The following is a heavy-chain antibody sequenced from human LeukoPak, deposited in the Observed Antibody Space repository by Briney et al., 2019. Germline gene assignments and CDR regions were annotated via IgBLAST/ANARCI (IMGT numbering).Heavy chain of an antibody. CDR3: ARDLIRVSPPDY. CDR2: ISSFSTYI. CDR1: GFTFSTYS. D-gene: IGHD6-6*01. Sequence: PGGSLRPSCAASGFTFSTYSMSWVRQAPGKGLEWVSSISSFSTYIYYADSVNGRFTISRDNAKNSLYLQMNSLRDEDTAVYYCARDLIRVSPPDYWGQGTLVTVSS. J-gene: IGHJ4*02. V-gene: IGHV3-21*01.